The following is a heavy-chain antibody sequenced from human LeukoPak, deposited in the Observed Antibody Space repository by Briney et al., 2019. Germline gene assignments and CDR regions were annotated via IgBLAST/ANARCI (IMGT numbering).Heavy chain of an antibody. CDR2: VNPKTGGT. Sequence: ASVKVSCKAFGYSFTGYHLHWVRQAPRQGLEWMGWVNPKTGGTYDARKFEGRVNMTRDMYIHTINMELSRLTSDDTAVYYCAREFSSKLEWLAYVTGDDAFDVWGQGTMITVS. V-gene: IGHV1-2*02. D-gene: IGHD3-3*01. CDR1: GYSFTGYH. CDR3: AREFSSKLEWLAYVTGDDAFDV. J-gene: IGHJ3*01.